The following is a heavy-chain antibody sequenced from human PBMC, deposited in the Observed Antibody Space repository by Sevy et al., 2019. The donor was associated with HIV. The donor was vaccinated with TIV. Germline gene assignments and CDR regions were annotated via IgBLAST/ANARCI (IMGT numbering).Heavy chain of an antibody. D-gene: IGHD2-15*01. V-gene: IGHV3-33*01. CDR1: GFTFSNSG. Sequence: GGSLRLSCSASGFTFSNSGMHWVRQAPGKGLEWVADIWFDGSNIHYADSVQGRFTISRDNAKNLLYLQMNSLRAEDTAVYYCARDHGYCSGGSCYSGGYWGQGTLVTVSS. J-gene: IGHJ4*02. CDR3: ARDHGYCSGGSCYSGGY. CDR2: IWFDGSNI.